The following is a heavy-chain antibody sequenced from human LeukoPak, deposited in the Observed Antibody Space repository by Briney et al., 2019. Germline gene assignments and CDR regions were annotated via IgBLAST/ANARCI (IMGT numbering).Heavy chain of an antibody. CDR2: ISGSGAST. CDR3: AKVKVTTATLGAFDI. J-gene: IGHJ3*02. Sequence: GSLRLSCAASGFTFSTYGMSWVRQAPGKGLEWVSGISGSGASTYYADSVKGRFTISRDNSKNTLYLQMNSLRAEDTAVYYCAKVKVTTATLGAFDIWGQGTMVTVSS. V-gene: IGHV3-23*01. D-gene: IGHD4-17*01. CDR1: GFTFSTYG.